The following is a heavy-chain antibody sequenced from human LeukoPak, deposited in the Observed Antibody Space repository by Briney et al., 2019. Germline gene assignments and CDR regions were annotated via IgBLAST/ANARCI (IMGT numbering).Heavy chain of an antibody. CDR2: INPSGGST. Sequence: ASVKVSCKASGYTFTSYGISWVRQAPGQGLEWMGIINPSGGSTSYAQKFQGRVTMTRDTSTSTVYMELSSLRSEDTAVYYCAVGWLQSYCFDYWGQGTLVTVSS. D-gene: IGHD4-4*01. CDR1: GYTFTSYG. V-gene: IGHV1-46*01. J-gene: IGHJ4*02. CDR3: AVGWLQSYCFDY.